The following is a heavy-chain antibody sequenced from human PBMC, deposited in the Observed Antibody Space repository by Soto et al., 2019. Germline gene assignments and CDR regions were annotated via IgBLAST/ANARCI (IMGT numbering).Heavy chain of an antibody. V-gene: IGHV3-33*06. CDR1: GSIFRGYG. Sequence: GGSLRLSCAASGSIFRGYGMHWVRQAPGKGLEWVAVIRYDGSNINYADSVMGRFTISRDNSKNTLYLQMNSLRAEDTAVYFCAKGPSTGWYYFDYWGQGTRVTVSS. CDR2: IRYDGSNI. CDR3: AKGPSTGWYYFDY. D-gene: IGHD6-19*01. J-gene: IGHJ4*02.